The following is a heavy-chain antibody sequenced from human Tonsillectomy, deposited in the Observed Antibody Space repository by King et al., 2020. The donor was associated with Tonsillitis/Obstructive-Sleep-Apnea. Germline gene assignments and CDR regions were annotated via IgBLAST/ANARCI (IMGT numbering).Heavy chain of an antibody. V-gene: IGHV3-30*04. Sequence: VQLVESGGGVVQLGRSLRLSCAASGFTFSSYAMHWVRQAPGKGLEWVAVIIYDGSKKYYADSVKGRFTISRDNSKNTLYLQMNSLRAEDTAVYYCARDRFGVVVAGGSLDYWGQGTLVTVSS. CDR2: IIYDGSKK. CDR1: GFTFSSYA. CDR3: ARDRFGVVVAGGSLDY. J-gene: IGHJ4*02. D-gene: IGHD2-15*01.